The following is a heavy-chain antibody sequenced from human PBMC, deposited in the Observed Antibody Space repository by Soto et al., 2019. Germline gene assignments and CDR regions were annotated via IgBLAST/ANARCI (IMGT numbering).Heavy chain of an antibody. V-gene: IGHV1-58*01. CDR1: GFTFTSSA. J-gene: IGHJ6*02. Sequence: SVKVSCKASGFTFTSSAAQWVRQARGQRLEWIGWIVVGSGNTNYAQKFQERVTITRDMSTSTAYMELSSLRSEDTAVYYCAAGTRQYGSGSYYPPNYYGMDVWGQGTTVTVSS. D-gene: IGHD3-10*01. CDR3: AAGTRQYGSGSYYPPNYYGMDV. CDR2: IVVGSGNT.